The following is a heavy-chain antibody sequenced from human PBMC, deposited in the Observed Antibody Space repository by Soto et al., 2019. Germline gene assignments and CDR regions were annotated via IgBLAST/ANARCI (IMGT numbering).Heavy chain of an antibody. Sequence: QVQLEQSGAEVKKPGASVKVSCKASGYTFTSYGISWVRQAPGQGLEWMGRISAYNGNTNYAQKLQGRVTMTTDTSTTADYVEMRRMRSDDTVVYYCARVVGATAHWFDPWGQGTLVTVSS. CDR1: GYTFTSYG. V-gene: IGHV1-18*01. CDR2: ISAYNGNT. D-gene: IGHD2-15*01. J-gene: IGHJ5*02. CDR3: ARVVGATAHWFDP.